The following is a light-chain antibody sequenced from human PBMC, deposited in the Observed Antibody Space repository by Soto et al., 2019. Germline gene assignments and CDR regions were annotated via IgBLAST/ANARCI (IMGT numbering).Light chain of an antibody. V-gene: IGKV1-5*01. Sequence: DIQMTQAPSSLSPSFGDRLTITCRASRSISDWLAWYQQKPGKAPELLIFDASNLKSGVSSRFSGSGSGTEFTLTISRLQPDDVATYYCLQYSSHSWTFGQGTKVDI. CDR2: DAS. J-gene: IGKJ1*01. CDR1: RSISDW. CDR3: LQYSSHSWT.